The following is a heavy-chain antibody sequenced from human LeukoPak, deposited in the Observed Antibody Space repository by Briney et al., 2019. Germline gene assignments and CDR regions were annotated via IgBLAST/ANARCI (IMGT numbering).Heavy chain of an antibody. J-gene: IGHJ3*02. Sequence: PGGSLRLSCAASGLPFSDYILDWVRQAPGKGLEWVGRIRRRSNTYTTEYAASVKGRFIISRDDSKNSLYLQMNSLKTEDTAVYHCTRDGGEGGNSAFDIWGQGTTVTVSS. CDR2: IRRRSNTYTT. CDR1: GLPFSDYI. D-gene: IGHD3-16*01. CDR3: TRDGGEGGNSAFDI. V-gene: IGHV3-72*01.